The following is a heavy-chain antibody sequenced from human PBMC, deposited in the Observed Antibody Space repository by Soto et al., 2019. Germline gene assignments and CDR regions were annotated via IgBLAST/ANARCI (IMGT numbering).Heavy chain of an antibody. CDR3: TTDQDGGFDN. D-gene: IGHD3-10*01. CDR2: IKRKIDGGTT. Sequence: GGSLRLSCSASGFTFSNAWMSWVRQAPGKGLEWVGHIKRKIDGGTTDYAAPLKGSFAISRDDSRNTLYLQMNSLKIEDTAMYYCTTDQDGGFDNWGQGTLVTVS. V-gene: IGHV3-15*01. CDR1: GFTFSNAW. J-gene: IGHJ4*02.